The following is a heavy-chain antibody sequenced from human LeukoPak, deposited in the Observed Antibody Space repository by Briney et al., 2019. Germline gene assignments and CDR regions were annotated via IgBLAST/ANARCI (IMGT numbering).Heavy chain of an antibody. Sequence: ASVKVSCKASGGTFSSYAISWVRQAPGQGLEWMGGIIPIFGTANYAQKFQDRVTITADESTSIAYMELSSLRSEDTAVYYCARENHYYDSSGYTTKFDYWGQGTLVTVSS. CDR3: ARENHYYDSSGYTTKFDY. J-gene: IGHJ4*02. D-gene: IGHD3-22*01. CDR1: GGTFSSYA. CDR2: IIPIFGTA. V-gene: IGHV1-69*13.